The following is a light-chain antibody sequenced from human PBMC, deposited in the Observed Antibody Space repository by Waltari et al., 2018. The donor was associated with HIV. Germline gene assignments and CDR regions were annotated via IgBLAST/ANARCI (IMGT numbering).Light chain of an antibody. CDR1: INAVGGYTH. CDR3: SSYTSSTYVV. Sequence: QSALTQPAPVSGSPGQSLPISCTGTINAVGGYTHVSWYQQQPGKVPKLMINDVSIRPSGVSYRFSGSKSGNTASLTISGLQAEDEADYYCSSYTSSTYVVFGGGTKLTVL. CDR2: DVS. J-gene: IGLJ2*01. V-gene: IGLV2-14*03.